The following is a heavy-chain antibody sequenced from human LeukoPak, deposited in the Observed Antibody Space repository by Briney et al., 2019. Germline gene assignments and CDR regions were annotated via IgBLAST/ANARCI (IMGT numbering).Heavy chain of an antibody. J-gene: IGHJ4*02. CDR3: AKGFWSGYALFDY. V-gene: IGHV3-23*01. Sequence: GGSLRLSCVGSGFSFRSHAMSWIRQAPGKGLEWVSGIDGSGANTHYADSVKGRFTISRDNSKNTLYLQMNSLRAEDTAVYYCAKGFWSGYALFDYWGQGTLVTVSS. CDR2: IDGSGANT. D-gene: IGHD3-3*01. CDR1: GFSFRSHA.